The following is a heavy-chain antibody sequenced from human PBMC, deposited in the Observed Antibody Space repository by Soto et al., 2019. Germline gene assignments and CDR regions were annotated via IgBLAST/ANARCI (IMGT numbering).Heavy chain of an antibody. J-gene: IGHJ4*02. CDR3: ARGRLGHFDWLPVSY. CDR2: IYYSGST. CDR1: GGAISRGGYY. D-gene: IGHD3-9*01. V-gene: IGHV4-31*03. Sequence: TLSLTCTVSGGAISRGGYYWSWIRQHPGKSLEWIGYIYYSGSTYYNPSLKSRVTISVDTSKNQFSLKLSSVTAADTAVYYCARGRLGHFDWLPVSYWGQGTLVTVSS.